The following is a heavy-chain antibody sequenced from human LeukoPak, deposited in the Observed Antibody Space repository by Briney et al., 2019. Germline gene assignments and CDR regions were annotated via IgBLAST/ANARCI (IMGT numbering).Heavy chain of an antibody. J-gene: IGHJ5*02. CDR2: IYTSGST. CDR1: GGSISSYY. V-gene: IGHV4-4*07. CDR3: ERVEYQLLSVWFDP. D-gene: IGHD2-2*01. Sequence: SETLSLTCTVSGGSISSYYWSWIRQPAGKGLEWIGRIYTSGSTNYNPSLKSRVTMSVDTSKNQFSLKLSSVTAADTAVYYCERVEYQLLSVWFDPWGQGTLVTVSS.